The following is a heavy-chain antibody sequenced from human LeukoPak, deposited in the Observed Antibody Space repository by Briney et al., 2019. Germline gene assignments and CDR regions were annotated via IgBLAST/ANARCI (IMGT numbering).Heavy chain of an antibody. D-gene: IGHD2-21*01. CDR3: ARHWLEAGKTYSYWFDP. J-gene: IGHJ5*02. V-gene: IGHV4-4*09. CDR1: GGSISNYY. CDR2: IYRGETT. Sequence: PSETLSLTCSVSGGSISNYYWTWIRQPPGKGLEWIGYIYRGETTNYNPSLTSRVPFSVDTSKNQISLKLNSVTAADTAVYYCARHWLEAGKTYSYWFDPWGQGTLVTVSS.